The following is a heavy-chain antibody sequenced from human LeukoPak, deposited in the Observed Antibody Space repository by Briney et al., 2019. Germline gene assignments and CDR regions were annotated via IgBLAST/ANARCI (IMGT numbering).Heavy chain of an antibody. D-gene: IGHD6-19*01. CDR3: ARVGSSGWYGGGWFDP. V-gene: IGHV4-38-2*02. Sequence: SETLSLTCTVSGYSISSGYYWGWIRQPPGKGLEWIGSIYHSGSTYYNPSLKSRVTISVDTSKNQFSPKLSSVTAADTAVYYCARVGSSGWYGGGWFDPWGQGTLVTVSS. CDR2: IYHSGST. J-gene: IGHJ5*02. CDR1: GYSISSGYY.